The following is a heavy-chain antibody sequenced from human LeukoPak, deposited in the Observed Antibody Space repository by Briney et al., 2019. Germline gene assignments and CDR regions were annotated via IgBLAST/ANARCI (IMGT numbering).Heavy chain of an antibody. V-gene: IGHV4-38-2*02. CDR2: IYHSGST. J-gene: IGHJ5*02. CDR1: GYSISSGYY. D-gene: IGHD2-2*01. CDR3: ARDRGGDIVVVPAAICWFDP. Sequence: SETLSLTCTVSGYSISSGYYWGWIRQPPGKGLEWIGSIYHSGSTYYNPSLKSRVTISVDTSKNQFSLKLSSVTAADTAVYYCARDRGGDIVVVPAAICWFDPWGQGTLVTVSS.